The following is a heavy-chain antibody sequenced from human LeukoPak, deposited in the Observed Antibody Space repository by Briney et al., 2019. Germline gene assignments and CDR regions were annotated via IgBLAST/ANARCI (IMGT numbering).Heavy chain of an antibody. Sequence: KPSETLSLTCTVSGGSISSYYWSWIRQPAGKGLEWIGRIYTSGSTNYNPSLKSRVTMSVDTSKNQFSLKLSSVTAADTAVYYCARDLYDSGGYYLLFDYWGQGTLVTVSS. V-gene: IGHV4-4*07. CDR1: GGSISSYY. D-gene: IGHD3-22*01. CDR3: ARDLYDSGGYYLLFDY. J-gene: IGHJ4*02. CDR2: IYTSGST.